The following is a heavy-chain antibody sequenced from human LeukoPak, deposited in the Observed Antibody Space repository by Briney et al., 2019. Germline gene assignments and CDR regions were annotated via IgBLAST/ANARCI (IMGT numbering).Heavy chain of an antibody. Sequence: ALVRVSCKASGYTFTGYYMHWVRQAPGQGLEWMGWINPNSGGTNYAQKFQGRVTMTRDTSISTAYMELSRLRSDDTAVYYCARDRTSIAAAGTDTYYYYGMDVWGQGTTVTVSS. CDR3: ARDRTSIAAAGTDTYYYYGMDV. D-gene: IGHD6-13*01. J-gene: IGHJ6*02. CDR2: INPNSGGT. CDR1: GYTFTGYY. V-gene: IGHV1-2*02.